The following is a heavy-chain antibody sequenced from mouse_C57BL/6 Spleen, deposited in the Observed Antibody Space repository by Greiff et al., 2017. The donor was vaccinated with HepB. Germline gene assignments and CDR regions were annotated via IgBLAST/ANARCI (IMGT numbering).Heavy chain of an antibody. V-gene: IGHV1-15*01. Sequence: QVHVKQSGAELVRPGASVTLSCKASGYTFTDYEMHWVKQTPVHGLEWIGAIDPETGGTAYNQKFKGKAILTADKSSSTAYMELRSLTSEDSAVYYCTSRSTMITYFDYWGQGTTLTVSS. CDR3: TSRSTMITYFDY. J-gene: IGHJ2*01. D-gene: IGHD2-4*01. CDR1: GYTFTDYE. CDR2: IDPETGGT.